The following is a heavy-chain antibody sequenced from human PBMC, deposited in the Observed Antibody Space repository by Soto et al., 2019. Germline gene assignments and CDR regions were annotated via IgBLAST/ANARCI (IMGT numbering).Heavy chain of an antibody. CDR3: ARGVVVVVATYGMDV. CDR2: ISSNGGST. J-gene: IGHJ6*02. CDR1: GFTFSSYA. V-gene: IGHV3-64*01. Sequence: EVQLVESGGGLVQPGGSLRLSCAASGFTFSSYAMHWVRQAPGKGLEYVSAISSNGGSTYYANSVKGRFTISRDNSKNTLYLQMGSLRAEDTAVYYCARGVVVVVATYGMDVWGQGTTVTVSS. D-gene: IGHD2-15*01.